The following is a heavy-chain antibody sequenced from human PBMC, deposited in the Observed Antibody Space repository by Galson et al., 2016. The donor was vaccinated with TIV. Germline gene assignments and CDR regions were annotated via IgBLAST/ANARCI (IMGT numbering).Heavy chain of an antibody. CDR3: ARLGITMIVGD. CDR2: INHTGTT. CDR1: GASFSDYY. V-gene: IGHV4-34*01. Sequence: SETLSLTCAVYGASFSDYYWSWLRQAPGKGLEWIGEINHTGTTNYNPSLKRRVTMSVDTSKNQISLKLRSVSAADTAVYFCARLGITMIVGDWGQGTLVTVSS. D-gene: IGHD3-22*01. J-gene: IGHJ4*02.